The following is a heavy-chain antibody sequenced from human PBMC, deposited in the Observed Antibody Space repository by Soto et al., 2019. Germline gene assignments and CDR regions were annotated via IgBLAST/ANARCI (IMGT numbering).Heavy chain of an antibody. CDR1: GFSLSDYW. Sequence: EVQLMEFGGGLVQPGGSLRLSCAASGFSLSDYWMHWVRQVPGKGLLWVSRISVDGRDTTYADSVKGRFTKSRDNDKNTLYLQIYSLRAEDTAVYYCVRALEQRPIDIWGQGSLDTVSS. CDR2: ISVDGRDT. D-gene: IGHD6-19*01. V-gene: IGHV3-74*03. J-gene: IGHJ4*01. CDR3: VRALEQRPIDI.